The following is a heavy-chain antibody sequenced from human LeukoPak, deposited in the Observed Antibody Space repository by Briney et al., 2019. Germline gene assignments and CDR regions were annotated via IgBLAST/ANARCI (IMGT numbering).Heavy chain of an antibody. CDR3: ARDAHSSGWYGSSYDY. CDR1: GYTFTSYY. Sequence: ASVKVSCKASGYTFTSYYMHWVRLAPGQGLEWMGIINPSGGSTSYAQKFQGRVTMTRDTSTSTVYMELSSLRSEDTAVYYCARDAHSSGWYGSSYDYWGQGTLVTVSS. V-gene: IGHV1-46*01. D-gene: IGHD6-19*01. CDR2: INPSGGST. J-gene: IGHJ4*02.